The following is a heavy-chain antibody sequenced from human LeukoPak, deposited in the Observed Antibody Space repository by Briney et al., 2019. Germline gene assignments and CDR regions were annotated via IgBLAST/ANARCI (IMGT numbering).Heavy chain of an antibody. CDR2: MNPNSGNT. Sequence: ASVKVSCKASGYTFTSYDINWVRQATGQGLEWMGWMNPNSGNTGYAQKFQGRVTMTRNTSISTAYMELSSLRSEVTAVYYCARNIGVVRGVPAGPWGQGTLVTVSS. CDR3: ARNIGVVRGVPAGP. D-gene: IGHD3-10*01. V-gene: IGHV1-8*01. CDR1: GYTFTSYD. J-gene: IGHJ5*02.